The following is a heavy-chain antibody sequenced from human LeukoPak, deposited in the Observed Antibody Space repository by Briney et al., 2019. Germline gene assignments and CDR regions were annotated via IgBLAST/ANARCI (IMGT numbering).Heavy chain of an antibody. J-gene: IGHJ4*02. Sequence: GGSLRLSCAASGYTFSSYWMSWVRQAPGKGLEWVANIKQDGSEKNYVDSVKGRFTISRDNAKNSLDLQMNSLRAEDTAVYYCARAGGYASSWAYWGQGTLVTVSS. CDR1: GYTFSSYW. V-gene: IGHV3-7*01. CDR3: ARAGGYASSWAY. CDR2: IKQDGSEK. D-gene: IGHD5-12*01.